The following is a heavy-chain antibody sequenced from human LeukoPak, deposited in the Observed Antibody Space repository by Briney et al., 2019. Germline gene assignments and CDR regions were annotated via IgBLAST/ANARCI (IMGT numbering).Heavy chain of an antibody. CDR3: ARVAGRSSSWYGRYYYYYMDV. V-gene: IGHV1-18*01. D-gene: IGHD6-13*01. CDR1: GYTFTSYG. CDR2: ISAYNGNT. J-gene: IGHJ6*03. Sequence: ASVKVSCKASGYTFTSYGISWVRQAPGQGLEWMGWISAYNGNTNYAQKLQGRVTMTTDTSTSTAYMELRSLRSDDTAVYYCARVAGRSSSWYGRYYYYYMDVWGKGTTVTVSS.